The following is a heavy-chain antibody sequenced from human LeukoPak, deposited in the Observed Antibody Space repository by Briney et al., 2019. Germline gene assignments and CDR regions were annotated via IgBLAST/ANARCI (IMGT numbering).Heavy chain of an antibody. Sequence: KPSETLSLTCTVSGGSISSYYWSWTRQPAGKGLEWIGRIYTSGSTKCNPSLESRVTMSVDTSKNQVSLRLSSVTAADTAVYYCASGDANTAAAFDIWGQGTMVTVSS. D-gene: IGHD4-17*01. CDR2: IYTSGST. J-gene: IGHJ3*02. CDR3: ASGDANTAAAFDI. V-gene: IGHV4-4*07. CDR1: GGSISSYY.